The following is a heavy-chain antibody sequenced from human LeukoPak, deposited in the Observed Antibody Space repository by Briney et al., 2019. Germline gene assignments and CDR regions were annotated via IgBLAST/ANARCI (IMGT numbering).Heavy chain of an antibody. CDR3: ARARGDSSPASRYFDY. CDR2: IAYDGGEK. Sequence: HPGGSLRLSCAASGFTFSSYGMHWVRQAPGKGLEWVALIAYDGGEKYYADSVKGRFTISRNNSKNTLYLQMNSLRAEDTAMFYCARARGDSSPASRYFDYWGQGALVTVSS. D-gene: IGHD5-18*01. J-gene: IGHJ4*02. CDR1: GFTFSSYG. V-gene: IGHV3-30*19.